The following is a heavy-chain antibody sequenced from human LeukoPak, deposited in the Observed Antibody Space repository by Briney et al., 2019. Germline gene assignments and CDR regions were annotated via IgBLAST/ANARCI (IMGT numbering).Heavy chain of an antibody. CDR3: ARDFLGCRSTSCYLFGY. Sequence: GASVKVSCKASGYTFTGYYMHWVRQAPGPGLEWMGWINPNSGGTNYAQKFQGRVTMTRDTSISTAYMELSRLRSDDTSVYYCARDFLGCRSTSCYLFGYWGQGTLVSVSS. CDR2: INPNSGGT. CDR1: GYTFTGYY. D-gene: IGHD2-2*01. V-gene: IGHV1-2*02. J-gene: IGHJ4*02.